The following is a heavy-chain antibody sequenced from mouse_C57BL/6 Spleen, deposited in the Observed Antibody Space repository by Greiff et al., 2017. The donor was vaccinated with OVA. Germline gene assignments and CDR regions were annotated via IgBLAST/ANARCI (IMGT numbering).Heavy chain of an antibody. CDR2: IWSGGST. Sequence: VQLQQSGPGLVQPSQSLSITCTVSGFSLTSYGVHWVRQSPGKGLEWLGVIWSGGSTDYNAAFISRLSISKDNSKSQVFFKMNILQADDTAIYYCARMGQLRLRDYAMDYWGQGTSVTVSS. J-gene: IGHJ4*01. V-gene: IGHV2-2*01. CDR1: GFSLTSYG. CDR3: ARMGQLRLRDYAMDY. D-gene: IGHD3-2*02.